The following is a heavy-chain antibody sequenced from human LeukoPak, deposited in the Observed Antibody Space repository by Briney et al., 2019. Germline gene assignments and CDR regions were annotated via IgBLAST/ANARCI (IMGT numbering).Heavy chain of an antibody. CDR2: ISSSSSYI. Sequence: GGSLRLSCAASGFTFSSYSMNWVRQAPGKGLEWVSSISSSSSYIYYADSVKGRFTISRDNAKNLLYLQMNSLRAEDTAVYYCARDLTILGYCSGGSCSDAFDIWGQGTMVTVSS. D-gene: IGHD2-15*01. J-gene: IGHJ3*02. CDR1: GFTFSSYS. CDR3: ARDLTILGYCSGGSCSDAFDI. V-gene: IGHV3-21*04.